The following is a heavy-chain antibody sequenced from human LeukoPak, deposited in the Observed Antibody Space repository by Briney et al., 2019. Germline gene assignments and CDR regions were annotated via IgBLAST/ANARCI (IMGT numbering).Heavy chain of an antibody. Sequence: GGSLRLSCAASGFTFSSYAMHWVSQAPGKGLEWVAVISYDGSNKYYADSVKGRFTISRDNSKNTLYLQMNSLRAEDTAVYYCARGAYSYGPYDAFDIWGQGTMVTVSS. D-gene: IGHD5-18*01. CDR3: ARGAYSYGPYDAFDI. J-gene: IGHJ3*02. CDR1: GFTFSSYA. CDR2: ISYDGSNK. V-gene: IGHV3-30-3*01.